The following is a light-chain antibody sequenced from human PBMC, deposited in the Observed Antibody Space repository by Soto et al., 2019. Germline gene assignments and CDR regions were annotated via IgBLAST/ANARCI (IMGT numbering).Light chain of an antibody. J-gene: IGKJ1*01. CDR1: QSVSSN. V-gene: IGKV3-15*01. Sequence: EIVMTQSPATLSVSPGERATLSCRASQSVSSNIAWYQQKPGQAPRLLIYGASTRATGIPVRFSGSGSGTEFTLTISSLRSEDFAVYYCQQYNNWPPWTFGQGTKVEIK. CDR2: GAS. CDR3: QQYNNWPPWT.